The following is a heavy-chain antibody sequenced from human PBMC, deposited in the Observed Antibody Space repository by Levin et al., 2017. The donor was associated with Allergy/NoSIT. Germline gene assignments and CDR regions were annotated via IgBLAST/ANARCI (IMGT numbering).Heavy chain of an antibody. Sequence: GGSLRLSCAASGFTFSSYAMSWVRQAPGKGLEWVSAISGSGGSTYYADSVKGRFTISRDNSKNTLYLQMNSLRAEDTAVYYCAKDSQPTLYYYYYYMDVWGKGTTVTVSS. CDR1: GFTFSSYA. J-gene: IGHJ6*03. CDR3: AKDSQPTLYYYYYYMDV. CDR2: ISGSGGST. V-gene: IGHV3-23*01.